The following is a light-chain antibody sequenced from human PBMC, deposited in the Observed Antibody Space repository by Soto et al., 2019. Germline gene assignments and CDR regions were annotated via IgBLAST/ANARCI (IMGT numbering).Light chain of an antibody. J-gene: IGLJ1*01. CDR1: SSDVGGYNY. V-gene: IGLV2-14*01. CDR2: EVS. Sequence: QSALTQPASVSGSPGQSITISCTRTSSDVGGYNYVSWYQQHPGKAPKLMIYEVSNRPSGVSNRFSGSKSGNTASLTISELQTEDEADYYCSSYTTSSTPCVFGTGTKLTVL. CDR3: SSYTTSSTPCV.